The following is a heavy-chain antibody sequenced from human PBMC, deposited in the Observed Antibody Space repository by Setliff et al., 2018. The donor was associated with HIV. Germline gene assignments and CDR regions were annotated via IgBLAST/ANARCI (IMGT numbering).Heavy chain of an antibody. D-gene: IGHD3-3*01. V-gene: IGHV4-34*01. Sequence: SETLSLTCAVYGGSFSGYYWSWIRQPPGKGLEWIGEINHSGSTNYNPSLKSRVTISVDTSKNQFSLKLRSVTAADTAVYYCMRGRSITIFGVAYFDFWGQGTQVTVSS. CDR3: MRGRSITIFGVAYFDF. CDR2: INHSGST. J-gene: IGHJ4*02. CDR1: GGSFSGYY.